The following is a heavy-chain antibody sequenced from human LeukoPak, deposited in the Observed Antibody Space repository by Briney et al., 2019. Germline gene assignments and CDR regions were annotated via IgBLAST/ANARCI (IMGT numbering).Heavy chain of an antibody. CDR1: GFTFSSYW. Sequence: PGGSLRLSCAASGFTFSSYWMSWVRQAPGKGLEWVAKMNEYGSEIFYVDSVKGRFTISRDNAKNSLYLQMNRLRAEDTAVYYCAELGITMIGGVWGKGTTVTISS. CDR3: AELGITMIGGV. CDR2: MNEYGSEI. J-gene: IGHJ6*04. D-gene: IGHD3-10*02. V-gene: IGHV3-7*01.